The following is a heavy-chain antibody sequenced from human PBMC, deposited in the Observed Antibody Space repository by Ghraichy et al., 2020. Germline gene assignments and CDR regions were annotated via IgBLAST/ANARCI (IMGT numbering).Heavy chain of an antibody. J-gene: IGHJ4*02. Sequence: LSLSCAASGFTFSSYVMNWVRQAPGGGLEWVSGISGGGGRTSYADSVEGRFTISRDNSKNTLYLQMNSPRAEDTAVYYCARDLWKRDYGAGGPFDYWGPGTLVTVSS. CDR2: ISGGGGRT. CDR1: GFTFSSYV. CDR3: ARDLWKRDYGAGGPFDY. D-gene: IGHD4-17*01. V-gene: IGHV3-23*01.